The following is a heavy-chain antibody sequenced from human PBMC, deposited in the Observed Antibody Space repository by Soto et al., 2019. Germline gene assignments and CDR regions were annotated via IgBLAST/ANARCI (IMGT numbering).Heavy chain of an antibody. CDR3: ASLQTLRFGELLGWFDP. J-gene: IGHJ5*02. Sequence: SETLSLTCTVSGGSISSSSYYWGWIRQPPGKGLEWIGSIYYSGSTYYNPSLRSRVTISVDTSKNQFSLKLSSVTAADTAVYYCASLQTLRFGELLGWFDPWGQGTLVTVSS. D-gene: IGHD3-10*01. V-gene: IGHV4-39*01. CDR1: GGSISSSSYY. CDR2: IYYSGST.